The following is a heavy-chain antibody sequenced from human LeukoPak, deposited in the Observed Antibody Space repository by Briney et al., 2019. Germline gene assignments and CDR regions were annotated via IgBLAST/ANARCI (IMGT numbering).Heavy chain of an antibody. CDR2: ISSSGSTI. CDR1: GFTFSSYE. D-gene: IGHD2-8*01. CDR3: ARRAQIVLMVYADYYFDY. J-gene: IGHJ4*02. V-gene: IGHV3-48*03. Sequence: PTGGSLRLSCAASGFTFSSYEMNWVRQAPGKGLEWVSYISSSGSTIYYADSVKGRFTISRDNAKNSLYLQMNSLRAEDTAVYYCARRAQIVLMVYADYYFDYWGQGTLVTVSS.